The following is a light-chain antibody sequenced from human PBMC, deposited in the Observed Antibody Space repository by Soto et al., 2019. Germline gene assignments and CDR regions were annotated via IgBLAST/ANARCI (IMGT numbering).Light chain of an antibody. Sequence: EIVMTQSPATLSVSPGERATLSCRASQTVSSNLSWYQQKPVQAPRLLIYGPSSRATGIPDRFSGSGSGTDFTLTISRLEPEDFAVYYCQQYGSSRTFGQGTKVDIK. CDR2: GPS. CDR1: QTVSSN. J-gene: IGKJ1*01. CDR3: QQYGSSRT. V-gene: IGKV3-20*01.